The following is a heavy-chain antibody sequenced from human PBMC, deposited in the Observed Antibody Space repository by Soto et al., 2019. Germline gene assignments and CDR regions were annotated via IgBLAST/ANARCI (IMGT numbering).Heavy chain of an antibody. V-gene: IGHV4-31*03. D-gene: IGHD6-13*01. J-gene: IGHJ5*02. CDR1: GGSISSGGYY. CDR3: ARAAHYSSPFRRFDP. CDR2: IYYSGST. Sequence: SETLSLTCTVSGGSISSGGYYWSWIRQHPGKGLEWIGYIYYSGSTYYNPSLKSRVTISVDTSKNQFSLKLSSVTAADTAVYYCARAAHYSSPFRRFDPWGQGTLVTVSS.